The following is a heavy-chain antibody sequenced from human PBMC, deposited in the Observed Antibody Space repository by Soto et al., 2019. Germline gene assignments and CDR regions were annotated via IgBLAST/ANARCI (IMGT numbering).Heavy chain of an antibody. CDR2: IKQDGSER. D-gene: IGHD3-10*01. CDR1: GFTFRAYW. V-gene: IGHV3-7*05. CDR3: ARYGSGTYYYYYAMAV. J-gene: IGHJ6*02. Sequence: GGSLRLSCAASGFTFRAYWMTWVRQAPGKGLEWVANIKQDGSERYYLDSLKGRFTVSRDNAKTSLYLQMNSLRAEDTAVYYCARYGSGTYYYYYAMAVWGQGTTVTVSS.